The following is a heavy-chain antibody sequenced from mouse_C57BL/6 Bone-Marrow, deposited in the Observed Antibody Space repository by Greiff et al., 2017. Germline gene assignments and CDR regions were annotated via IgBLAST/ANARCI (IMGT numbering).Heavy chain of an antibody. Sequence: EVQLQQSGAELVRPGASVKLSCTASGFNIKDDYMHWVKQRPEQGLEWIGWIDPENGDTEYASKFQGKATITANTSSNTAYQQLSSLTSEDTAVYYCTSLYITTVVLDYWGQGTTLTVSS. CDR3: TSLYITTVVLDY. D-gene: IGHD1-1*01. CDR2: IDPENGDT. J-gene: IGHJ2*01. V-gene: IGHV14-4*01. CDR1: GFNIKDDY.